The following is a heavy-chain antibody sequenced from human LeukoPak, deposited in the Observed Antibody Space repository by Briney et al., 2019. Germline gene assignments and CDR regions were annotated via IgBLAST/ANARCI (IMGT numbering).Heavy chain of an antibody. Sequence: SVKVSCKASGGTFSGYAISWVRQAPGQGLEWMGRIIPIFGTANYAQKFQGRVTITTDESTSTAYMEPSSLRSEDTAVYYCARDVVRGNDVNWYFDLWGRGTLVTVSS. D-gene: IGHD1-1*01. CDR1: GGTFSGYA. V-gene: IGHV1-69*05. J-gene: IGHJ2*01. CDR2: IIPIFGTA. CDR3: ARDVVRGNDVNWYFDL.